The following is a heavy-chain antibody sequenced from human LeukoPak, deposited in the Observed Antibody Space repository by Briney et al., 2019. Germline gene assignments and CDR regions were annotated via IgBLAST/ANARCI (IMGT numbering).Heavy chain of an antibody. CDR3: AREGHCSTTSCWFDP. CDR2: IYYSGST. Sequence: PSETLSLTCTVSGGSISSSNYYWGWIRQPPGKGLEWIGTIYYSGSTYYNSSLKSRVTISIDTSKNQFSLKLSSVTAADTAVYYCAREGHCSTTSCWFDPWGQGTLVTVSS. CDR1: GGSISSSNYY. J-gene: IGHJ5*02. V-gene: IGHV4-39*07. D-gene: IGHD2-2*01.